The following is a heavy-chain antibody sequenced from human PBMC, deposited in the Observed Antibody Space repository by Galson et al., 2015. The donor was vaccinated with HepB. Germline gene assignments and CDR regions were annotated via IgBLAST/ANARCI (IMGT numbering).Heavy chain of an antibody. Sequence: SLRLSCAASGFTFTRYAMTWVRQAPGKGLEWVSSITCSGGNTYYTDAVKGRFTISRDNSKNTLSLQLNSLRVEDTAVYYCAKDGIMVANNPYHFHYWGQGTLVTVSS. CDR3: AKDGIMVANNPYHFHY. J-gene: IGHJ4*02. CDR2: ITCSGGNT. V-gene: IGHV3-23*01. CDR1: GFTFTRYA. D-gene: IGHD2-15*01.